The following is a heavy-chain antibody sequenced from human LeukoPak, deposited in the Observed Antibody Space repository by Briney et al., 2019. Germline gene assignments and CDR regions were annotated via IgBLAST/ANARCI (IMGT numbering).Heavy chain of an antibody. J-gene: IGHJ1*01. CDR2: INPNSGGT. CDR3: AREAPAGQFEYFQH. V-gene: IGHV1-2*02. D-gene: IGHD6-13*01. CDR1: GYTFTGYY. Sequence: ASVKVSCKASGYTFTGYYMHWVRQAPGQGLGWMGWINPNSGGTNYAQKFQGRVTMTRDTSISTAYMELSRLRSDDTAVYYCAREAPAGQFEYFQHWGQGTLVTVSS.